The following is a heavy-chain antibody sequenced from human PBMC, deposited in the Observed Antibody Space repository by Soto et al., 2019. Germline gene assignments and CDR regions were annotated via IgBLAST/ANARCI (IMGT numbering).Heavy chain of an antibody. CDR1: GFTFSSYA. J-gene: IGHJ6*02. Sequence: PGGSLRLSCAASGFTFSSYAMSWVRQAPGKGLEWVSAISGSDGSTYYADSVKGRFTISRDNSKNTLYLQMNSLRAEDTAVYYCAKDPSTYYDFWSGYWVYYGMDVWGQGTTVTVSS. V-gene: IGHV3-23*01. CDR2: ISGSDGST. CDR3: AKDPSTYYDFWSGYWVYYGMDV. D-gene: IGHD3-3*01.